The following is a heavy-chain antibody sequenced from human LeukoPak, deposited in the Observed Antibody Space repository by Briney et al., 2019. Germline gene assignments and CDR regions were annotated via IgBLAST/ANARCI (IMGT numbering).Heavy chain of an antibody. CDR2: ISDDGNNK. Sequence: GSLRLSCAASGFTFSSYGMHWVRRAPGKGLEWVAVISDDGNNKYYVDSVKGRFTISRDNAKNTLYLQMNSPSAEDTAVYFCAGGLLGCRGGSCYPTDYWGQGTLVTVSS. J-gene: IGHJ4*02. CDR1: GFTFSSYG. V-gene: IGHV3-30*03. CDR3: AGGLLGCRGGSCYPTDY. D-gene: IGHD2-15*01.